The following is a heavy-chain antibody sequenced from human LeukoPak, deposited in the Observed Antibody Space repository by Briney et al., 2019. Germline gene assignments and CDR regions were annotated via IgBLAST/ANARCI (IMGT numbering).Heavy chain of an antibody. CDR1: GLITDDYA. CDR3: VRESETSGWFDH. V-gene: IGHV3-43*02. D-gene: IGHD6-25*01. CDR2: ISGDGGST. J-gene: IGHJ5*02. Sequence: GGSLRLSCAAPGLITDDYAIHWARQAPGKGLEWVSLISGDGGSTFYADSVRGRFTISRDNSKNSLSLQMSSLRSEDTALYFCVRESETSGWFDHWGQGTLVTVSS.